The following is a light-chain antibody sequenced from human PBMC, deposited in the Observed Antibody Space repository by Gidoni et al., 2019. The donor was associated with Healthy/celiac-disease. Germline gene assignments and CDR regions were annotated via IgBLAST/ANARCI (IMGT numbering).Light chain of an antibody. CDR2: AAS. V-gene: IGKV1-39*01. CDR3: QQSYSTPLT. CDR1: QSISSY. J-gene: IGKJ4*01. Sequence: DSQMTQSPSSLSASVGDRVTITCRASQSISSYLHWYQQKPVTATKLMIYAASSLQSGVPSRFSGTVSGTEFTLTISSLQPEDFATYYCQQSYSTPLTCGGGTKVEIK.